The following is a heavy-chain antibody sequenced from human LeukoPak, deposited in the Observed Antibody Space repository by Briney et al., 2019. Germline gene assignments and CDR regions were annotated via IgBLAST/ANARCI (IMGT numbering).Heavy chain of an antibody. Sequence: GGSLRLSCAASGFTFSSYAMSWVRQAPGKGLEWVSAISGSGGSTYYADSVKGRFTISRDNSKNTLYLQMNSLRAEDTAVYYCAKDTVMITFGGVIVGFDYWGQGTLVTVSS. J-gene: IGHJ4*02. CDR1: GFTFSSYA. CDR3: AKDTVMITFGGVIVGFDY. D-gene: IGHD3-16*02. V-gene: IGHV3-23*01. CDR2: ISGSGGST.